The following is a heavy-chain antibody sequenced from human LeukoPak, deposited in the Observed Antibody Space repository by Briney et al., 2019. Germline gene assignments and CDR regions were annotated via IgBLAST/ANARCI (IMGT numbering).Heavy chain of an antibody. CDR3: AKAAGSGITFGGVTTNYFDC. J-gene: IGHJ4*02. D-gene: IGHD3-16*01. V-gene: IGHV3-23*01. Sequence: GGSLRLSCAASGFTFSSYAMSWVRQAPGKGLEWVSAISGSGGSTYYADSVKGRFTISRDNSKNTLYLQMNSLRAEDTAVYYCAKAAGSGITFGGVTTNYFDCWGQGTLVTVSS. CDR1: GFTFSSYA. CDR2: ISGSGGST.